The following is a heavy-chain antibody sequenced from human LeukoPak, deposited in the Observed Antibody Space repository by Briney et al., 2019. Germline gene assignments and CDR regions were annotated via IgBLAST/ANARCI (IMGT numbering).Heavy chain of an antibody. D-gene: IGHD3-9*01. CDR1: GFTFSDYY. Sequence: GGSLRLSCAASGFTFSDYYMNWIRQAPGKGLEWIPSISGSGYTIYYADSVKGRFTISRDNAKNSLYLQMNSLRADDTAVYYCARFLLGSFDYWGQGTLVTVSS. CDR2: ISGSGYTI. CDR3: ARFLLGSFDY. J-gene: IGHJ4*02. V-gene: IGHV3-11*01.